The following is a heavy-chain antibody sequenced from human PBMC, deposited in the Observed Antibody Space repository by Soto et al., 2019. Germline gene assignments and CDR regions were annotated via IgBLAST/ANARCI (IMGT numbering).Heavy chain of an antibody. V-gene: IGHV4-34*01. J-gene: IGHJ4*02. Sequence: SETLSLTCAVYGGSFSGYYWSWIRQPPGKGLEWIGEINHSGSTNYNPSLKSRVTISVDTSKNQFSLKLSSVTAADTAVYYCARGISASLTIIVATIFDYWGQGTLVTVSS. CDR3: ARGISASLTIIVATIFDY. CDR1: GGSFSGYY. CDR2: INHSGST. D-gene: IGHD5-12*01.